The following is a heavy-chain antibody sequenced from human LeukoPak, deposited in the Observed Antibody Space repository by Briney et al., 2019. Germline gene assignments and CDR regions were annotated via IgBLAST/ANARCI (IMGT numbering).Heavy chain of an antibody. D-gene: IGHD5-18*01. CDR2: ISGSGGST. J-gene: IGHJ4*02. Sequence: GGSLRLSCAASGFTFSSYAISCVCQPPGRGLEWVSAISGSGGSTYYADSVKGRFTISRDNSKNTLYLQMNSLRAEDTAVYYCAKDDGYSYGYVDYWGQGTLDSVSS. CDR1: GFTFSSYA. CDR3: AKDDGYSYGYVDY. V-gene: IGHV3-23*01.